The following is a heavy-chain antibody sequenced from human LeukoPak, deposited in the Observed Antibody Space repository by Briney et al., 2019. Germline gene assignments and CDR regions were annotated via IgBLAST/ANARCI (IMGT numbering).Heavy chain of an antibody. D-gene: IGHD1-26*01. V-gene: IGHV3-48*01. CDR3: ARDSSWELPFDY. J-gene: IGHJ4*02. CDR1: GFTFSTYS. CDR2: ISSSSTI. Sequence: GGSLRLSCAASGFTFSTYSMNWVRQAPGKGLEWVSYISSSSTIYYADSVKGRFTISRDNAKNSLYLQMNSLRVEDTAVYYCARDSSWELPFDYWGQGTLVTVSS.